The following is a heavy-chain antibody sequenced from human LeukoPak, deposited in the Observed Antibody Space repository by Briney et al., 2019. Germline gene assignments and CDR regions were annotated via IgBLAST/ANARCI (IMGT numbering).Heavy chain of an antibody. CDR2: MKEDGSEK. Sequence: GGSLRLSCAASGFSVSRYWMSWVRQAPGKGLEWVANMKEDGSEKYYVDSVKGRFTISRDNAKNSLYLQMNSLRAEDTAVYYCARHGYYDFDYWGQGTLVTVSS. V-gene: IGHV3-7*01. CDR3: ARHGYYDFDY. CDR1: GFSVSRYW. D-gene: IGHD3-22*01. J-gene: IGHJ4*02.